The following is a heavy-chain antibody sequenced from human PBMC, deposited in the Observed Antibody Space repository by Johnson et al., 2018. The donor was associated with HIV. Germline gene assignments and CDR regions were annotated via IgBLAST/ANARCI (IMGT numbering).Heavy chain of an antibody. CDR1: GFTVSNNF. CDR2: ISSSGSTM. V-gene: IGHV3-11*01. J-gene: IGHJ3*02. D-gene: IGHD2-2*01. Sequence: QVQLVESGGGLMQPGGSLRLSCVASGFTVSNNFMTWIRQAPGKGLEWVSYISSSGSTMYYADSVKGRFTISRDNAKNSLYLQMNSLRAEDTAVYYCARNGLIPAAKGVAFDIWGHGTTVTVSS. CDR3: ARNGLIPAAKGVAFDI.